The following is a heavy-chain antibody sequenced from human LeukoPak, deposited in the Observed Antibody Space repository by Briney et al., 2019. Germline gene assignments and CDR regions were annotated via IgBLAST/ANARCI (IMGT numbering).Heavy chain of an antibody. CDR3: ARERSYYYYYMDV. D-gene: IGHD3-10*01. CDR2: IYSDGTT. V-gene: IGHV3-53*01. CDR1: GFTAFSNY. J-gene: IGHJ6*03. Sequence: GGSLRLSCAASGFTAFSNYMSWVRQAPGKGLEWVSVIYSDGTTYYADSVQGRFTISRDNSKNTVYLQMKSLRAEDTAVYFCARERSYYYYYMDVWGKGTTVTVSS.